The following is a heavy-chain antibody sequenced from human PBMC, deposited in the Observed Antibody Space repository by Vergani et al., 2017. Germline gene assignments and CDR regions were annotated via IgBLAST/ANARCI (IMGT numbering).Heavy chain of an antibody. CDR3: TTALRLGELSFDYFDY. V-gene: IGHV3-15*01. CDR2: IKSKTDGGTT. D-gene: IGHD3-16*02. J-gene: IGHJ4*02. Sequence: EVQLVESGGGLVKPGGSFRLSCAASGFTFSNAWMSWVRQAPGKGLEWVGRIKSKTDGGTTDYAAPVKGRFTISRDDSKNTLYLQMNSLKTEDTAVYYCTTALRLGELSFDYFDYWGQGTLVTVSS. CDR1: GFTFSNAW.